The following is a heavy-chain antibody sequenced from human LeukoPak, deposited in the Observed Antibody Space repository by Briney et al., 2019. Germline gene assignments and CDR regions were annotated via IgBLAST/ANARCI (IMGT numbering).Heavy chain of an antibody. Sequence: EASVKVSCKASGYTFNSYGISWVRQAPGQGLEWMGWISAYNGNTNYAQNLQGRVTMTTDTSTSTAYMELRSLRSDDAAVYFCPTVIYCSGGSCFWRHWFDPWGQGTLVTVSS. V-gene: IGHV1-18*01. D-gene: IGHD2-15*01. CDR3: PTVIYCSGGSCFWRHWFDP. CDR2: ISAYNGNT. CDR1: GYTFNSYG. J-gene: IGHJ5*02.